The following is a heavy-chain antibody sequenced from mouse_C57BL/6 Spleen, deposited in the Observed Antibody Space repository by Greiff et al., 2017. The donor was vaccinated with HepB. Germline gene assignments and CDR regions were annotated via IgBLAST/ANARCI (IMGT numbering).Heavy chain of an antibody. CDR3: ARLPSRGAMDY. CDR1: GYTFTSYW. CDR2: IDPSDSYT. V-gene: IGHV1-59*01. J-gene: IGHJ4*01. D-gene: IGHD2-10*02. Sequence: VQLQQPGAELVRPGTSVKLSCKASGYTFTSYWMHWVKQRPGQGLEWIGVIDPSDSYTNYNQKFKGKATLTVDTSSSTAYMQLSSLTSEDSAVYYCARLPSRGAMDYWGQGTSVTVSS.